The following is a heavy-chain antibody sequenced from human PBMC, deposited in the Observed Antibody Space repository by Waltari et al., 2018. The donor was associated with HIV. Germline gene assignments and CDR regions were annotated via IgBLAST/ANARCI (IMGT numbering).Heavy chain of an antibody. D-gene: IGHD2-2*01. CDR3: AKPQGYDIVVVPAAFDY. CDR2: ISGSGCST. V-gene: IGHV3-23*01. CDR1: GFTFSSYA. Sequence: EVQLLESGGGLVQPGGSLRLSCAASGFTFSSYAMSWVRQAPGKGLEWVSAISGSGCSTYYADSVKGRFTISRDNSKNTLYLQMNSLRAEDTAVYYCAKPQGYDIVVVPAAFDYWGQGTLVTVSS. J-gene: IGHJ4*02.